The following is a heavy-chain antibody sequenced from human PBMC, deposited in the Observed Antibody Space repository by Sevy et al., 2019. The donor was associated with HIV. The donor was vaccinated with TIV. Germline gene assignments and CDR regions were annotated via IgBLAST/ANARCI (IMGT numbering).Heavy chain of an antibody. Sequence: GSLRLSCAASGFTFSSYAMHWVRQAPGKGLEWVAVISYDGSNKYYADSVKGRFTISRDNSKNTLYLQMNSLRAEDTAVYYCARELPVGYCISTSCYPGGNWFDPWGQGTLVTVSS. CDR1: GFTFSSYA. CDR2: ISYDGSNK. D-gene: IGHD2-2*03. J-gene: IGHJ5*02. CDR3: ARELPVGYCISTSCYPGGNWFDP. V-gene: IGHV3-30-3*01.